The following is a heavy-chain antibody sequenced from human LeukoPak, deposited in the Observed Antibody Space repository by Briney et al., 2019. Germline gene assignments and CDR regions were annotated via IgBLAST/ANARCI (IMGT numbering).Heavy chain of an antibody. J-gene: IGHJ6*04. Sequence: ASVKVSCKASGYTFTSYGISWVRQAPGQGLEWMGWISAYNGNTNYAQKLQGRVTMTTDTSTSTAYMELRSLRSDDTAVYYCARDGLQQPETGSSYYYGMDVWGKGTTVTVSS. CDR2: ISAYNGNT. CDR3: ARDGLQQPETGSSYYYGMDV. CDR1: GYTFTSYG. D-gene: IGHD3-10*01. V-gene: IGHV1-18*01.